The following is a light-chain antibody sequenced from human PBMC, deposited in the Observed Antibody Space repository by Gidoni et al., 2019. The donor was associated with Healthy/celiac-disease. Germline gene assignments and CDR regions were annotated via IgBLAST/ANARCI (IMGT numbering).Light chain of an antibody. CDR3: QQRNNWPLFT. CDR2: DAS. CDR1: QSVSSN. Sequence: ELVLTQSPATLSLSPGARATLSCRASQSVSSNLAWYQQKPGQAPRLLIYDASNRATGIPARFSGSGSGTDCTLTISSLEPEDFEVYFGQQRNNWPLFTFXPXTKVDIK. J-gene: IGKJ3*01. V-gene: IGKV3-11*01.